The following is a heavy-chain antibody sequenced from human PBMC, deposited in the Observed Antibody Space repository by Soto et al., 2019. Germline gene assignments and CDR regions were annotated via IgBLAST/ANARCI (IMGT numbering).Heavy chain of an antibody. Sequence: SVKVSCKASGYTFTGYYMHWVRQAPGQGLEWMGWINPNSGGTNYAQKFQGWVTMTRDTSISTAYMELSRLRSDDTAVYYCARDIVPYSYWFDPWGQGTLVTVSS. J-gene: IGHJ5*02. D-gene: IGHD3-16*02. V-gene: IGHV1-2*04. CDR1: GYTFTGYY. CDR2: INPNSGGT. CDR3: ARDIVPYSYWFDP.